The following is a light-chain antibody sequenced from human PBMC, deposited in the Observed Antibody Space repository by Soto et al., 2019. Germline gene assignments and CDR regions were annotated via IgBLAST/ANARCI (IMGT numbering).Light chain of an antibody. Sequence: DIQMTQSPSTLSASVGDRVTITCRASQSIGGWLAWYQQRPGKAPRLLIYDASSVESGVPSRFSGSRSGTKFTLAISSLQPEDFATYYCQHYHSSPYTFGQGTKLEIK. V-gene: IGKV1-5*01. CDR1: QSIGGW. CDR3: QHYHSSPYT. CDR2: DAS. J-gene: IGKJ2*01.